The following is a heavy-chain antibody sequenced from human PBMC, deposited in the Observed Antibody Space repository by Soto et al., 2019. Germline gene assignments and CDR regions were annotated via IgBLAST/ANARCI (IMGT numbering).Heavy chain of an antibody. CDR1: GFTFSSYW. D-gene: IGHD6-19*01. V-gene: IGHV3-74*01. J-gene: IGHJ4*02. Sequence: PGGSLRLSCAASGFTFSSYWMHWVRQAPGKGLVWVSRINSDGSSTSYADSVKGRFTISGDNAKNTLYLQMNSLRAEDTAVYYCAREAVAGTEVDHWGQGTLVTVSS. CDR3: AREAVAGTEVDH. CDR2: INSDGSST.